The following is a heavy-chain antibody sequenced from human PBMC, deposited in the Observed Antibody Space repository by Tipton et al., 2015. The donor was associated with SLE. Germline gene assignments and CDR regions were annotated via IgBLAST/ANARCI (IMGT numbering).Heavy chain of an antibody. CDR2: IYYSGST. J-gene: IGHJ3*02. CDR3: ARPYSSSYDAFDI. Sequence: TLSLTCTVSGGSISSSSYYWGWIRQPPGKGLEWIGRIYYSGSTYYNPSLKSRVTISVDTSKNQFSLKLSSVTAADTAVYYCARPYSSSYDAFDIWGQGTMVTVSS. V-gene: IGHV4-39*07. CDR1: GGSISSSSYY. D-gene: IGHD6-6*01.